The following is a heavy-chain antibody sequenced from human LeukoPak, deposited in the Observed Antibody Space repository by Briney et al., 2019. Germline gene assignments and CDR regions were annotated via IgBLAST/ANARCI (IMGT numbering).Heavy chain of an antibody. J-gene: IGHJ4*02. Sequence: GGSPRLSCAASGFTFSSYAMHWVRQAPGKGLEYVSAISSNGGSTYYANSVKGRFTISRDNSKNTLYLQMGSLRAEDMAVYYCARVGYSYGDDYWGQGTLVTVSS. CDR2: ISSNGGST. CDR3: ARVGYSYGDDY. D-gene: IGHD5-18*01. V-gene: IGHV3-64*01. CDR1: GFTFSSYA.